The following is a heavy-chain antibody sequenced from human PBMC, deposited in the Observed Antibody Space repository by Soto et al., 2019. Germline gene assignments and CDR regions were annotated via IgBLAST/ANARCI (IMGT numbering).Heavy chain of an antibody. J-gene: IGHJ6*02. CDR2: ISGSGGST. V-gene: IGHV3-23*01. CDR1: GFTFSSYA. Sequence: GGSLRLSCAASGFTFSSYAVSWVRQAPGKGLEWVSAISGSGGSTYYADSVKGRFTISRDNSKNTLYLQMNSLRAEDTAVYYCAKGSGGDFSYYGMDVWGQGTTVTVSS. D-gene: IGHD2-21*01. CDR3: AKGSGGDFSYYGMDV.